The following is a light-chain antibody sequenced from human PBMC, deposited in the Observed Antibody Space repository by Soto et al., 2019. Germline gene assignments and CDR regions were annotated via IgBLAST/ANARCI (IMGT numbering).Light chain of an antibody. J-gene: IGKJ4*01. CDR3: QHGYTTPPN. CDR1: QSISNY. CDR2: SAS. V-gene: IGKV1-39*01. Sequence: DIQMTPSPSSLSASVGDRVTITCRASQSISNYLNWYQQKPGKAPKLLIYSASSLQSGVPSRFRGSGSGTDFTLTISSLLPEDCATYSCQHGYTTPPNFGGGTKVQIK.